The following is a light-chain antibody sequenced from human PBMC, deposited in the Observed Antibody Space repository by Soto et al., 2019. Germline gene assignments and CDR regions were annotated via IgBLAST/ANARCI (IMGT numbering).Light chain of an antibody. CDR1: SSNIGAGFD. Sequence: QSVVTQPPSVSGAPGQRVSISCTGTSSNIGAGFDVHWYQQVPGTAPKLLIYGSKNRPSGVPDRFSGSKSATSASLVITGLQAEDEADYYCQSYYNSLNGNYVFGTGTKLTVL. J-gene: IGLJ1*01. CDR2: GSK. V-gene: IGLV1-40*01. CDR3: QSYYNSLNGNYV.